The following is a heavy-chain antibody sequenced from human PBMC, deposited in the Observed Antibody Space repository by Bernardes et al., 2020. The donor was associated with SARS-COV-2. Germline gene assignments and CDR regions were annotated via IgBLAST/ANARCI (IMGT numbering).Heavy chain of an antibody. CDR1: GFTFSNYA. CDR2: ISGSGGST. J-gene: IGHJ5*02. D-gene: IGHD3-3*01. V-gene: IGHV3-23*01. CDR3: AKDQIEDFWSGENWFDP. Sequence: GGSLRLSCAASGFTFSNYAMNWVRQAPGKGLEWVSAISGSGGSTYYADSVKGRFTISRDNSKNTLYLQMNSLRAEDTAVYYCAKDQIEDFWSGENWFDPWGQGTLVTVSS.